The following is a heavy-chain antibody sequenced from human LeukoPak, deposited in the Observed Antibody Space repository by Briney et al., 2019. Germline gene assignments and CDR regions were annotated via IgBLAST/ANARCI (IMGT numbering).Heavy chain of an antibody. J-gene: IGHJ6*02. Sequence: APVKVSCKASGGTFTSYAISWVRQAPGQGLEWMGRIIPIFGIANYAQKFQSRVTITADKSTSPAYRELSSLRSEDTAVYYCAGGNTYYYDSSGWNYYGMDVWGQGTTVTVSS. V-gene: IGHV1-69*04. CDR1: GGTFTSYA. CDR2: IIPIFGIA. CDR3: AGGNTYYYDSSGWNYYGMDV. D-gene: IGHD3-22*01.